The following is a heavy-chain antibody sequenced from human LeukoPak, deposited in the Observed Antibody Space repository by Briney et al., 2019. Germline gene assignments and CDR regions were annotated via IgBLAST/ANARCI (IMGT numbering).Heavy chain of an antibody. V-gene: IGHV3-74*01. CDR2: INGDGSST. D-gene: IGHD1-26*01. CDR3: ARVRGGGRRVGGHDAFDI. Sequence: PGGSLRLSCAASGFTFSNYGMHWVRQAPGEGLVWVSGINGDGSSTSYADPVKGRFTISRDNSKNTLYLQMNSLRAVDTAVYYCARVRGGGRRVGGHDAFDIWGQGTMVAVSS. CDR1: GFTFSNYG. J-gene: IGHJ3*02.